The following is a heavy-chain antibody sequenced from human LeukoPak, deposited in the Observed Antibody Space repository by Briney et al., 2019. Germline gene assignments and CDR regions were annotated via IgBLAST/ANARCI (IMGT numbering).Heavy chain of an antibody. D-gene: IGHD6-19*01. J-gene: IGHJ3*02. CDR3: ARAVAGSPAGSADI. Sequence: GGSLRLSCAASGFTFSSYSMNWVRQAPGKGLEWVSSTSSSSSYIYYADSVKGRFTISRDNAKNSLYLQMNSLRAEDTAVYYCARAVAGSPAGSADIWGQGTMVTVSS. V-gene: IGHV3-21*01. CDR2: TSSSSSYI. CDR1: GFTFSSYS.